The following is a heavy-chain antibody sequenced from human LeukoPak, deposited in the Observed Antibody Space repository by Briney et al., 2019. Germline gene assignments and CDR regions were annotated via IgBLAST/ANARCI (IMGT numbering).Heavy chain of an antibody. CDR1: GFTFSSYW. D-gene: IGHD6-19*01. J-gene: IGHJ4*02. Sequence: PGGSLRLSCAASGFTFSSYWMSWVRQAPGKGLEWVANIKQDGSEKYYVDSVKGRFTISRDNAKNSLYLQMNSLRAEDTAVYYCAREGRLAVALLFDYWGQGTLVTVSS. V-gene: IGHV3-7*01. CDR3: AREGRLAVALLFDY. CDR2: IKQDGSEK.